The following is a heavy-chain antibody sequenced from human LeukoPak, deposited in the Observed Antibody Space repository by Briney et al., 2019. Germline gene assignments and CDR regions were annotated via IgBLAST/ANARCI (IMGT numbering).Heavy chain of an antibody. CDR1: GDSISNHYY. J-gene: IGHJ5*02. CDR3: ARLLCGGGSCYSVGWFDR. D-gene: IGHD2-15*01. CDR2: IYHSGST. Sequence: PSETLSLTCTVSGDSISNHYYWAWIRQPPGKGMEWIGSIYHSGSTYYNPSLKSRVTISVDTSKNQFSLKVISVTAADTAVYFCARLLCGGGSCYSVGWFDRWGQGTLVTVSS. V-gene: IGHV4-38-2*02.